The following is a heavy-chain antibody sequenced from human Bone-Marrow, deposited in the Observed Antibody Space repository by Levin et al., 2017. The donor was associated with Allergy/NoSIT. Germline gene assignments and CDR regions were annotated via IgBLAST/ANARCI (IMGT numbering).Heavy chain of an antibody. CDR3: ARPVAASGTFRFDP. CDR2: IYPDDSDT. CDR1: GYSFTNYW. D-gene: IGHD6-13*01. Sequence: LGESLKISCKGSGYSFTNYWIGWVRQMPGKGLEWMGMIYPDDSDTRYSPSFQGQVTMSADKSISTAYLQWSSLKASDTAMYYCARPVAASGTFRFDPWGQGTLVTVSS. V-gene: IGHV5-51*01. J-gene: IGHJ5*02.